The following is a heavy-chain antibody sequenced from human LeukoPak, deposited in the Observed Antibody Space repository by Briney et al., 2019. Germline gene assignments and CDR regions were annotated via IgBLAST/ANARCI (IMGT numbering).Heavy chain of an antibody. CDR2: ISWNSGSI. D-gene: IGHD1-26*01. J-gene: IGHJ4*02. V-gene: IGHV3-9*03. CDR1: GFTFDDYA. CDR3: AKDRAPVTPYYFDY. Sequence: GGSLRLPCAASGFTFDDYAMHWVRQAPGKGLEWVSGISWNSGSIGYADSVKGRFTISRDNAKNSLYLQMNSLRAEDMALYYCAKDRAPVTPYYFDYWGQGTLVTVSS.